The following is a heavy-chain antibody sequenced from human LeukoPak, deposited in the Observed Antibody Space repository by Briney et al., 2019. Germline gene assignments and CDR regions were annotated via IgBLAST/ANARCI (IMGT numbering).Heavy chain of an antibody. CDR2: IRYDGSNQ. CDR1: GFTFSNYG. D-gene: IGHD2-8*01. J-gene: IGHJ4*02. V-gene: IGHV3-30*02. Sequence: PGGSLRLSCAASGFTFSNYGLHWVRQAPGKGLEWVSFIRYDGSNQYYTDSVKGRFTISRDNSKSTLYLQMNSLRTEDTAMYYCAKGAPNLPDYWRQGTLVTVSS. CDR3: AKGAPNLPDY.